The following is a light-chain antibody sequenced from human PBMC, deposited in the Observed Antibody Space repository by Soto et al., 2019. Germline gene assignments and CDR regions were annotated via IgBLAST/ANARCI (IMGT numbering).Light chain of an antibody. CDR2: GAS. Sequence: EIVMTQSPATLSLSPGERATLSCRASQSVNTNLAWYQQKPGQAPRLLLYGASTRAAGIPARFSGSGSETEFTLTITSLLSDDFAVYYCQQYDTWPPITFGQGTKVEIK. V-gene: IGKV3-15*01. CDR1: QSVNTN. CDR3: QQYDTWPPIT. J-gene: IGKJ1*01.